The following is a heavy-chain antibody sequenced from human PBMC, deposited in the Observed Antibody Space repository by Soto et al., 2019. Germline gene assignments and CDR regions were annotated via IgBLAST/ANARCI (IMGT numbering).Heavy chain of an antibody. CDR3: ARDSKPDCCGYYFADSRYGMVV. CDR2: IYYSGST. D-gene: IGHD3-22*01. CDR1: GGSMSSYY. J-gene: IGHJ6*02. Sequence: SETLSLTCTVSGGSMSSYYWSWIRQPPGKGLEWIGYIYYSGSTNYNPSLKSRVTISVDTSKNQFSLKLSSVTAADTAVYYCARDSKPDCCGYYFADSRYGMVVWGQGTAVT. V-gene: IGHV4-59*01.